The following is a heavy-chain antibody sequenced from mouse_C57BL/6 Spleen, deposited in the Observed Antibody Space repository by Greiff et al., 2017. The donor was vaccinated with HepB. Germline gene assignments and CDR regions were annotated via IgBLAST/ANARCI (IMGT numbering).Heavy chain of an antibody. J-gene: IGHJ3*01. D-gene: IGHD3-2*02. Sequence: GGGLVQPKGSLKLSCAASGFSFNTYAMNWVRQAPGKGLEWVARIRSKSNNYATYYADSVKDRFTISRDDSESMLYLQMNNLKTEDTAMYYCVKTAQVPFAYWGQGTLVTVSA. V-gene: IGHV10-1*01. CDR1: GFSFNTYA. CDR3: VKTAQVPFAY. CDR2: IRSKSNNYAT.